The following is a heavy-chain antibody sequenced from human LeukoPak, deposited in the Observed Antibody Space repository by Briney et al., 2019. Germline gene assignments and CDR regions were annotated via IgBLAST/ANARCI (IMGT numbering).Heavy chain of an antibody. CDR3: AKLKLLWFGESHGDY. J-gene: IGHJ4*02. V-gene: IGHV3-23*01. CDR1: GFTFSSYA. D-gene: IGHD3-10*01. CDR2: ISGSGGST. Sequence: GGSLRLSCAASGFTFSSYAMSWVRQAPGKGLEWVSAISGSGGSTYYADSVKGRFTISRDNSKNTLYLQMNSLRAEDTAVYYCAKLKLLWFGESHGDYWGQGTLVTVSS.